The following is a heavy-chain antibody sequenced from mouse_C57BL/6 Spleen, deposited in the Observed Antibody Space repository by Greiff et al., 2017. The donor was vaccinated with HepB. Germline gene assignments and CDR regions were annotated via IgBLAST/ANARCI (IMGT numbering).Heavy chain of an antibody. V-gene: IGHV1-81*01. CDR3: ARADWDPNWYFDG. D-gene: IGHD4-1*01. Sequence: VKLVESGAELARPGASVKLSCKASGYTFTSYGISWVKQRTGQGLEWIGEIYPRSGNTYYNEKFKGKATLTADKSSSTAYMELRSLTSEDAAVYFCARADWDPNWYFDGWGTGTTVSVSS. CDR2: IYPRSGNT. J-gene: IGHJ1*03. CDR1: GYTFTSYG.